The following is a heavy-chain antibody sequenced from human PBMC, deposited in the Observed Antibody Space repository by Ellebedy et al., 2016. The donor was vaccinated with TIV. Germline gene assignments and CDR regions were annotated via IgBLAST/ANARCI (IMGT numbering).Heavy chain of an antibody. D-gene: IGHD3-22*01. Sequence: ETLSLTCTASGFTFSSHWMHWVRQAPGKGLVWVSRIKSDGSTITYADSVKGRFTSSRDNAKNSLYLQMNSLRAEDTAVYYCARDDYYDSSGGYYSGFDYWGQGSLVTVSS. CDR1: GFTFSSHW. J-gene: IGHJ4*02. V-gene: IGHV3-74*01. CDR2: IKSDGSTI. CDR3: ARDDYYDSSGGYYSGFDY.